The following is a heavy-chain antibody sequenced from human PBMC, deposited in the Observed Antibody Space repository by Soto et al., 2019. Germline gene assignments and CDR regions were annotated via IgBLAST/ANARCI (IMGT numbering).Heavy chain of an antibody. D-gene: IGHD6-19*01. CDR1: GFTFKDSA. CDR3: AKGRGSGWAWYFDN. J-gene: IGHJ4*02. CDR2: ISDTGAST. V-gene: IGHV3-23*01. Sequence: EVRLLEAGGGLKQPGGSLRLSCAASGFTFKDSAMNWVRQAPGKGLEWVASISDTGASTWYAESVRGRLSISRDNSKNTLYLQMNSLRGEDTAVYYCAKGRGSGWAWYFDNWGQGTLVTVSS.